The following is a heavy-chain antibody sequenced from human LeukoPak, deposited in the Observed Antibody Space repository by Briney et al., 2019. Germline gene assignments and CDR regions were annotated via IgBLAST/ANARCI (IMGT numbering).Heavy chain of an antibody. V-gene: IGHV4-59*01. CDR3: ARVTTGTDDY. D-gene: IGHD1-1*01. CDR1: GGSISNYY. CDR2: ISYSGST. Sequence: SETLSLTCTVSGGSISNYYWGWIRQPPGKGLEWIGYISYSGSTNYIPSLKSRVTILVDTSKNQFSLKLSSMTAADTAVYYCARVTTGTDDYWGQGTLVTVSS. J-gene: IGHJ4*02.